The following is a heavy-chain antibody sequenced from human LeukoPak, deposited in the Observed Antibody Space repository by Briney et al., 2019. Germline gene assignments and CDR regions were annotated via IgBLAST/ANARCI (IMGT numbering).Heavy chain of an antibody. V-gene: IGHV3-30*04. D-gene: IGHD3-9*01. CDR2: ISYDGSNK. J-gene: IGHJ4*02. Sequence: GGSLRLSCAASGFTFSSYAMSWVRQAPGKGLEWVAVISYDGSNKYYADSVKGRFTISRDNSKNTLYLQMNSLRAEDTAVYYCARGVLRYFDWLSPPFDYWGQGTLVTVSS. CDR1: GFTFSSYA. CDR3: ARGVLRYFDWLSPPFDY.